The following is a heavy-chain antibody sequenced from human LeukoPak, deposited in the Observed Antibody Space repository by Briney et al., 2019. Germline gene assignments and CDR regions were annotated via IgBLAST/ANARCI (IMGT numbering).Heavy chain of an antibody. CDR2: IWYDGSNK. D-gene: IGHD6-13*01. CDR1: GFTFSSYG. Sequence: GGSLRLSCAASGFTFSSYGMHWVRQAPGKGLEWVAVIWYDGSNKYYADSVKGRFTISRDNSKNTLYLQMNSLRAEDTAVYYCARGSGIAAADYYYYMDVWGKGTTVTVSS. CDR3: ARGSGIAAADYYYYMDV. J-gene: IGHJ6*03. V-gene: IGHV3-33*01.